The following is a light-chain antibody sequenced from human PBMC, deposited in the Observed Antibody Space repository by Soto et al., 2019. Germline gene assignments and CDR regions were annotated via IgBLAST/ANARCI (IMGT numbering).Light chain of an antibody. CDR3: QHYFRYPWT. CDR1: QSISTW. J-gene: IGKJ1*01. CDR2: DAS. Sequence: DTQVTQSPSSLSASVGDRVNITCRASQSISTWLAWYQQQPGRAPRLLIYDASTLQSGVPSTFSGSGSGTEFTLTISSLQPDDFSSYYCQHYFRYPWTFGQGTKV. V-gene: IGKV1-5*01.